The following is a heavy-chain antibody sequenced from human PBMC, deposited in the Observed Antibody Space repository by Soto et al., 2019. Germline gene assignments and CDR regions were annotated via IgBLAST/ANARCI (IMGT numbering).Heavy chain of an antibody. CDR1: GGSVSSGSYY. J-gene: IGHJ4*02. V-gene: IGHV4-61*01. Sequence: QVQLQESGPGLVKPSETLSLTCTVSGGSVSSGSYYWSWIRQPPGKGLEWIGYIYYSGSTNYNPSLKSRVTISVDTSKNQFSLKLSSVTAADTAVYYCAWGEGYCSGGSCYPLDYWGQGTLVTVSS. CDR2: IYYSGST. D-gene: IGHD2-15*01. CDR3: AWGEGYCSGGSCYPLDY.